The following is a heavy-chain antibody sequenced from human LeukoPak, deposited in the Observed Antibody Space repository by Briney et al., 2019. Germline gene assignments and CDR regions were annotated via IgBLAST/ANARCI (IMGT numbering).Heavy chain of an antibody. CDR2: IGGSNGIT. D-gene: IGHD3-22*01. CDR3: ARGHYYDSSGQRSFDY. J-gene: IGHJ4*02. Sequence: GGSLRLSCTASRFTFNSYAMSWVRQAPGKGLEWVSVIGGSNGITFYVGSVKGRFTISRDNSKNTLYLQMNSLRAEDTAVYYCARGHYYDSSGQRSFDYWGQGTLVTVSS. CDR1: RFTFNSYA. V-gene: IGHV3-23*01.